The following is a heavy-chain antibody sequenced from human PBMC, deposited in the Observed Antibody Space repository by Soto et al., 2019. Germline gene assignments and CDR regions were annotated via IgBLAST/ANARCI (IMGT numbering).Heavy chain of an antibody. J-gene: IGHJ3*01. CDR3: GRDGSGGIIDS. CDR1: GYTFTGYG. D-gene: IGHD2-15*01. CDR2: ISDLNGNT. V-gene: IGHV1-18*01. Sequence: QVQLVQAGAEVKKPGASENVSCNTSGYTFTGYGIHWVRQAPGHRLAWMGWISDLNGNTKYGQNIQDRVIMTTDTSTSKVYMELRSPRSDDTAVYFCGRDGSGGIIDSWGQGTMLIVS.